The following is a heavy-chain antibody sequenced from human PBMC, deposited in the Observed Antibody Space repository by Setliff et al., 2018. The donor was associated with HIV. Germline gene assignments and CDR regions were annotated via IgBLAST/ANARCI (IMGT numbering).Heavy chain of an antibody. CDR3: ARDFGSWLYGGSHWGFDH. J-gene: IGHJ4*02. D-gene: IGHD1-26*01. Sequence: PGGSLRLSCATSGFNFTTYWMSWVRQAPGKGLGWVANIKQDGSEKYYADSVRGRFTISRDNAKNSLYLQMNSLRVEDTAVYYCARDFGSWLYGGSHWGFDHWGQGTLVTVSS. CDR2: IKQDGSEK. V-gene: IGHV3-7*01. CDR1: GFNFTTYW.